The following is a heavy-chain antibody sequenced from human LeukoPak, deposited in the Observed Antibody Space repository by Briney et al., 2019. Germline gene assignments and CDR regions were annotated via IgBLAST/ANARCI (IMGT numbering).Heavy chain of an antibody. J-gene: IGHJ4*02. CDR2: IKSKTDGGTT. D-gene: IGHD3-22*01. CDR3: TTGRYDSSGYYYWYFDY. Sequence: GGSLRLSCAASGFTFSNAWMSWVRQAPGKGLEWVGRIKSKTDGGTTDYAAPVKGRFTISRDDSKNTLYLQMNSLKTEDTAVYYCTTGRYDSSGYYYWYFDYWGQGTLVTVSS. CDR1: GFTFSNAW. V-gene: IGHV3-15*01.